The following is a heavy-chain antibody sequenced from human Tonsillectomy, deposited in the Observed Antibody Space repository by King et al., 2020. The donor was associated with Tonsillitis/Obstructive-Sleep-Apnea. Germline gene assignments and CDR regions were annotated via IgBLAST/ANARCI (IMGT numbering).Heavy chain of an antibody. Sequence: LVESGGGLVRPGGSLRLSCAGSGFTFVSYNINWVRQAPGKGLEWVSSISYSSAYIYYTDSVKGRFTISRDNAKNSVSLQMNSLRSDDTAIYFCTREQGQSGFDYWGPGTLVTVSS. CDR3: TREQGQSGFDY. CDR2: ISYSSAYI. CDR1: GFTFVSYN. V-gene: IGHV3-21*01. D-gene: IGHD3-10*01. J-gene: IGHJ4*02.